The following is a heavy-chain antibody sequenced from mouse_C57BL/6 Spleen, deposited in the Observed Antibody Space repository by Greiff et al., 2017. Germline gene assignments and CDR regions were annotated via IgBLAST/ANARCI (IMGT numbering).Heavy chain of an antibody. J-gene: IGHJ4*01. Sequence: VQLQQSGAELVKPGASVKISCKASGYAFSSSWMNWVKQRPGKGLEWIGQFYPGDGDTNYNGQFKGKATLTADTSSSTAYMQLSILTSEDSAFYYCAIGYSPYYAIDYWGQGTSVTVSS. CDR2: FYPGDGDT. V-gene: IGHV1-80*01. CDR1: GYAFSSSW. D-gene: IGHD2-2*01. CDR3: AIGYSPYYAIDY.